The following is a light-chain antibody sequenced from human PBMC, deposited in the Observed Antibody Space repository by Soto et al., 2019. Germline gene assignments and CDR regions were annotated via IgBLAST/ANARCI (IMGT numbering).Light chain of an antibody. CDR3: QQYESSPLT. CDR2: GAS. Sequence: EIVLTQSPGTLSLSPGERATLSCRASQSVSSSYLAWYQQKPGQAPRLLIYGASSRATGIPDRFSGSGSGTDFTLTISRLEPEDCAVYYCQQYESSPLTFGGGNKVEIK. V-gene: IGKV3-20*01. CDR1: QSVSSSY. J-gene: IGKJ4*01.